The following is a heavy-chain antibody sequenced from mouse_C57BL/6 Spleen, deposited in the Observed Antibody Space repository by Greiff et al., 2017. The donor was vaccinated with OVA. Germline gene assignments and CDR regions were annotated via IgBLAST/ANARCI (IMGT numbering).Heavy chain of an antibody. CDR2: IDPSDSYT. CDR1: GYTFTSYW. Sequence: QVHVKQPGAELVKPGASVKLSCKASGYTFTSYWMQWVKQRPGQGLEWIGEIDPSDSYTNYHQKFKGKATLTVDTSSSTAYMQLSSLTSEDSAVYYWARGRYYAYWGQGTLVTVSA. CDR3: ARGRYYAY. D-gene: IGHD1-1*01. J-gene: IGHJ3*01. V-gene: IGHV1-50*01.